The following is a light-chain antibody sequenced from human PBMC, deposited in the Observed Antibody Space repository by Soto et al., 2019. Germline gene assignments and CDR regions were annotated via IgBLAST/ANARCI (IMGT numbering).Light chain of an antibody. CDR3: QQHQSWPLT. CDR2: ETS. J-gene: IGKJ4*01. V-gene: IGKV3-11*01. Sequence: DIELTQSPATLSASPGDRVTISCRASQSINTSFAWYQQKPGQAPNLLIYETSIRDSGIPSRFSASGSGTDFTLTISGVQLEDFAIYYCQQHQSWPLTFGEGTRLEI. CDR1: QSINTS.